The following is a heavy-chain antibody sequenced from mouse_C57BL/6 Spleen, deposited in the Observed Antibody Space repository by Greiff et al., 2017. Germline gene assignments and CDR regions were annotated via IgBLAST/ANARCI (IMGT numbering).Heavy chain of an antibody. Sequence: QVQLQQPGAELVKPGASVKLSCKASGYTFTSYWMHWVKQRPGQGLEWIGMIHPNSGSTNYNEKFKSKATLTVAKSSSTAYLELTSLTSDDSAVFYCASSWFAYWGQGTLVTVSA. CDR2: IHPNSGST. J-gene: IGHJ3*01. V-gene: IGHV1-64*01. CDR3: ASSWFAY. CDR1: GYTFTSYW.